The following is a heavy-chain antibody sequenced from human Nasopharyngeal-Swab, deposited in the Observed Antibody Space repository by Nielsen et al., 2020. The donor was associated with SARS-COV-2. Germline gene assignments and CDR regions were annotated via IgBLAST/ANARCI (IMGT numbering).Heavy chain of an antibody. V-gene: IGHV3-23*01. D-gene: IGHD2-21*01. CDR2: ISGSGGRT. Sequence: ETLSLTCTVSGGSISSSSYYWGWVRQAPGKGLEWVSAISGSGGRTYYGDSVKGRFTISRDNSKNTLYLQMNSLRADDTAVYYCASRSLLSGGAFDYWGQGTLVIVSS. J-gene: IGHJ4*02. CDR3: ASRSLLSGGAFDY. CDR1: GGSISSSSYY.